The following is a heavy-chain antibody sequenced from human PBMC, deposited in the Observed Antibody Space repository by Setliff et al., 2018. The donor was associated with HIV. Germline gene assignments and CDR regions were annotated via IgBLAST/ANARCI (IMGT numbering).Heavy chain of an antibody. CDR3: AKDYTPTFWEYNWFDT. J-gene: IGHJ5*02. CDR1: GYTFTSYG. CDR2: ISAYNGNT. D-gene: IGHD3-3*01. V-gene: IGHV1-18*01. Sequence: ASVKVSCKASGYTFTSYGISWVRQAPGQGLEWMGWISAYNGNTNYAQKLQGRVTMTTDTSTSTAYMELRSLRAEDTAIYFCAKDYTPTFWEYNWFDTWGQGTLVTVPS.